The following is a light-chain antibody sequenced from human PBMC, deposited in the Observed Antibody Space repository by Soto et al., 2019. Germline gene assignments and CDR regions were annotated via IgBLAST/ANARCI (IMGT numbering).Light chain of an antibody. J-gene: IGKJ2*01. CDR3: QQYNKWPNT. V-gene: IGKV3-15*01. Sequence: EGVMTQSPVTLSVSPGESAALSCRASQTISTNLAWYQLKPGQAPRLLIYSASSRATGLPARFSGSGSGTEFTLTISSLESEDLGVYYCQQYNKWPNTFGQGTRLEMK. CDR2: SAS. CDR1: QTISTN.